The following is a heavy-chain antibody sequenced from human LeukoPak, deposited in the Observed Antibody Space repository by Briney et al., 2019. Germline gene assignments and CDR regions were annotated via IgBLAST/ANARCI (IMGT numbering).Heavy chain of an antibody. CDR2: ISGDGGST. D-gene: IGHD3-22*01. J-gene: IGHJ4*02. V-gene: IGHV3-43*02. CDR3: AKGLEDSSGYYYDSGFDY. CDR1: GFTFDDYA. Sequence: GGSLRLSCAASGFTFDDYAMHWVRQAPGKGLEWVSLISGDGGSTYYADSVKGRFTISRDNSKNSLYLQMNSLRTEDTALYYCAKGLEDSSGYYYDSGFDYWGQGTLVTVSS.